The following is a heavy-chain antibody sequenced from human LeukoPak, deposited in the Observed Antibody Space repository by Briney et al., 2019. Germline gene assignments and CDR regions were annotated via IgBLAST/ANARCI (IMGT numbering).Heavy chain of an antibody. CDR3: ARGFPGYYDSSGSFDY. J-gene: IGHJ4*02. CDR1: GYTFTSYG. D-gene: IGHD3-22*01. Sequence: GASVKVSCKASGYTFTSYGISWVRQAPGQGLEWMGWISAYNGNTNYAQKLQGRVTMTTDTSTSTAYMELSSLRSEDTAVYYCARGFPGYYDSSGSFDYWGQGTLVTVSS. CDR2: ISAYNGNT. V-gene: IGHV1-18*01.